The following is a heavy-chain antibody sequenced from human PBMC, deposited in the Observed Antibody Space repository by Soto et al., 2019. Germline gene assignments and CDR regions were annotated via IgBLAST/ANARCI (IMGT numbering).Heavy chain of an antibody. CDR3: AKVPSSRIAAARGFDY. CDR2: ISVSGGST. J-gene: IGHJ4*02. V-gene: IGHV3-23*01. D-gene: IGHD6-13*01. Sequence: GGSLRLSCAASGFTFSSYAMIWVRQAPGKGLEWVSAISVSGGSTYYADSVKGRFTISRDNSKNTLYLQMNSLRAEDTAVYYCAKVPSSRIAAARGFDYWGQGTLVTVSS. CDR1: GFTFSSYA.